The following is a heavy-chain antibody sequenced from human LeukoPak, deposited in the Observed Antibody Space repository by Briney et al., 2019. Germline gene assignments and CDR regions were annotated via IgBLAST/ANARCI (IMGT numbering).Heavy chain of an antibody. J-gene: IGHJ4*02. CDR3: ARHVITFGGVIVNYFDY. CDR2: IYPGDSDT. V-gene: IGHV5-51*01. Sequence: RGESLKISCKGSGYSFTSYWIGWVRQMPGKGLEWMGIIYPGDSDTRYSPSFQGQVTISADKSISTAYLQWSSLKASDTAMYYCARHVITFGGVIVNYFDYWGQGTLVTVSS. D-gene: IGHD3-16*02. CDR1: GYSFTSYW.